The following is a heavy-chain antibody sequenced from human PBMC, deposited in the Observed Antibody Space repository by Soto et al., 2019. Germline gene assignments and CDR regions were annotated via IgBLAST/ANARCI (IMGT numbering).Heavy chain of an antibody. CDR1: GGSISSGGYY. J-gene: IGHJ4*02. D-gene: IGHD2-15*01. CDR3: ARYCSGAGCIMSYFDY. CDR2: ISYTGDT. Sequence: SETLSLTCTVSGGSISSGGYYWTWIRQHPGKGLEWIGYISYTGDTYYNPSLKSRLTLSVDTSKTQFSLKLSSVTAADTAVYYCARYCSGAGCIMSYFDYWGQGTLVTVSS. V-gene: IGHV4-31*03.